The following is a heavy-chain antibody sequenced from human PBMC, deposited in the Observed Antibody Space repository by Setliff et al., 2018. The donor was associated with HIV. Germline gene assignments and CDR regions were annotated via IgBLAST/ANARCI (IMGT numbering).Heavy chain of an antibody. CDR3: AKGFRPVDTICDY. Sequence: PGGSLRLSCAASGFTFSSYAMSWVRQTPEKGLEWVSIITSGGSTYYADSAKGRFTISRDNSQNTLYLQMNSLRADDTAIYYCAKGFRPVDTICDYWGQGTLVTVSS. J-gene: IGHJ4*02. V-gene: IGHV3-23*01. CDR2: ITSGGST. D-gene: IGHD5-12*01. CDR1: GFTFSSYA.